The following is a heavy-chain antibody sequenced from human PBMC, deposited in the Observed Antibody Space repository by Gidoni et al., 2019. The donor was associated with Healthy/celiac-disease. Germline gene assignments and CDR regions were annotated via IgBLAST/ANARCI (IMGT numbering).Heavy chain of an antibody. Sequence: EVQLVQSGAEVKKPGESLKISCKASGYSFTTYWIGWVGQMPGKGLEWMGMIYPGDSDTKYSPSFQGQVTISADKSISTAHLQWSSLKASDTAMYYCARTSGSYYFTHLDYWGQGTLVTASS. D-gene: IGHD3-10*01. V-gene: IGHV5-51*01. CDR3: ARTSGSYYFTHLDY. CDR1: GYSFTTYW. CDR2: IYPGDSDT. J-gene: IGHJ4*02.